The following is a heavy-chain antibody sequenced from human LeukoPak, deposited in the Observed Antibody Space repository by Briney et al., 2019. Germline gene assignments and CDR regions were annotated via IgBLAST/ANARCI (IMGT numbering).Heavy chain of an antibody. Sequence: PGRSLRLSCAASGFTFSSYAMHWVRQAPGKGLEWVAVISYDGSNKYYADSVKGRFTISRDNSKNTLYLQKNSLRAEDTAVYYCARSRLAAAGTGLLYWGQGTLVTVSS. D-gene: IGHD6-13*01. CDR2: ISYDGSNK. J-gene: IGHJ4*02. V-gene: IGHV3-30-3*01. CDR1: GFTFSSYA. CDR3: ARSRLAAAGTGLLY.